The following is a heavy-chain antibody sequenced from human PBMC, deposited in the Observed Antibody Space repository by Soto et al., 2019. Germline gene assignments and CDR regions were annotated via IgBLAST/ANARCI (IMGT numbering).Heavy chain of an antibody. J-gene: IGHJ5*02. Sequence: GGSLRLSCAASGFTLSSYWMSWVRQAPGKGLEWMANIKQDGSEKYYVDSVKGRFTISRDNAKNSLYLQMNSLRAEGTAVYYCARAGSGSYYILEACLFDPWGQGTLVTVSS. D-gene: IGHD3-10*01. V-gene: IGHV3-7*02. CDR3: ARAGSGSYYILEACLFDP. CDR2: IKQDGSEK. CDR1: GFTLSSYW.